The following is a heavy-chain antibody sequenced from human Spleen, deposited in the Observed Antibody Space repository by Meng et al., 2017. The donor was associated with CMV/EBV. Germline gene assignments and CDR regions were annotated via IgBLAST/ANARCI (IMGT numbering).Heavy chain of an antibody. CDR1: GGTFSSYT. D-gene: IGHD3-3*01. CDR2: IIPIFGTT. V-gene: IGHV1-69*05. Sequence: SVKVSCKASGGTFSSYTTTWVRQAPGQGLEWMGGIIPIFGTTNYAQKFQGRVTITTDESTSTAYMELSSLRAEDTAVYYCAKDPTYYDFWSDPHNGAFDIWGQGTMVTVSS. CDR3: AKDPTYYDFWSDPHNGAFDI. J-gene: IGHJ3*02.